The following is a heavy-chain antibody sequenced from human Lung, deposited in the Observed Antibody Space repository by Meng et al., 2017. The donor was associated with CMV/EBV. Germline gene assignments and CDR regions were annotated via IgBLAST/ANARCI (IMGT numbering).Heavy chain of an antibody. J-gene: IGHJ4*02. CDR2: ISYDGSNK. CDR1: GFTFSNYA. Sequence: GGSLRLSCAASGFTFSNYAMHWVRQAPGKGLGWVAVISYDGSNKYFADSVKGRFTISRDNSKNTLYLQMNSLRAEDTAVYYCAWGVVTPGYWGQGTLVTVSS. D-gene: IGHD4-23*01. V-gene: IGHV3-30*04. CDR3: AWGVVTPGY.